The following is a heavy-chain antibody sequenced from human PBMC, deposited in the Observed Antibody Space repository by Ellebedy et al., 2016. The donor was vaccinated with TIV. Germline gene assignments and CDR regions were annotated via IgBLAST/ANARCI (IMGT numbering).Heavy chain of an antibody. CDR1: GFNFRSYW. J-gene: IGHJ5*02. Sequence: ESLKISCAASGFNFRSYWMTWVRQAPGKGLEWVAKIRQEGDEIYYVESVKGRFTISRDNAKNSLFLQMNSLRVEDTAVYYCAGRASYGDYAVQVNPWFDPWGQGTLVTVSS. D-gene: IGHD4-17*01. CDR2: IRQEGDEI. V-gene: IGHV3-7*01. CDR3: AGRASYGDYAVQVNPWFDP.